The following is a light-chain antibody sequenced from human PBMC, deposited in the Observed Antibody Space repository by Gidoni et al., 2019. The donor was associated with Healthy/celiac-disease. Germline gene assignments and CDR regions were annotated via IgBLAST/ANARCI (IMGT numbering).Light chain of an antibody. V-gene: IGKV1-39*01. CDR3: QQSYSTPVT. CDR1: QSISSY. Sequence: DIQMTQSPSSLSASVGDRVNITCRASQSISSYLNWYKQKPGKAPKLLIYAASSLQSGVPSRFSGSGSGTDFTLTISSLQPEDFATYYCQQSYSTPVTFXXXTKVEIK. CDR2: AAS. J-gene: IGKJ1*01.